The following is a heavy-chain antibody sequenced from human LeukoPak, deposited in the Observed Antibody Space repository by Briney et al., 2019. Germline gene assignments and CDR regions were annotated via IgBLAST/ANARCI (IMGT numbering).Heavy chain of an antibody. Sequence: SVKVSCKASGGTFSSYAISWVRQAPGQGLEWMGGIIPIFGTANYAQKFQGRVTITADKSTSTAYMELSSLRSEDTAVYYCARDIISSTLHYYYMDVWGKGTTVTVSS. CDR3: ARDIISSTLHYYYMDV. J-gene: IGHJ6*03. D-gene: IGHD2-2*01. V-gene: IGHV1-69*06. CDR1: GGTFSSYA. CDR2: IIPIFGTA.